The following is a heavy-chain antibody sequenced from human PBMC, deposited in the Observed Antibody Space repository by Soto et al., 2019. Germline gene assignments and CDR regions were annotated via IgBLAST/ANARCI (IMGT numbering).Heavy chain of an antibody. CDR1: GYTFTSYG. V-gene: IGHV1-18*01. Sequence: EASVKVSCKASGYTFTSYGISWVRQAPGQGLEWMGWISAYNGNTNYAQKLQGRVTMTTDTSTSTAYMELSSLRSVDTAVYYCARGSSPPSIGYWGQGTLVTVSS. D-gene: IGHD6-6*01. CDR2: ISAYNGNT. CDR3: ARGSSPPSIGY. J-gene: IGHJ4*02.